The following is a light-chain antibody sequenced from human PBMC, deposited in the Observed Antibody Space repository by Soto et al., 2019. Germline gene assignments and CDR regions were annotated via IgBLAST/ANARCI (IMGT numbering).Light chain of an antibody. Sequence: DIQMTQSPSSVSASVGDTVTITCRANHYIDSWLAWYQQKPGKAPKLLIYDASRLRSGVPSRFSGSRSGTDFTLTISGLQPDDFATYYCQQDYSFPLTFGRGTRLEIK. J-gene: IGKJ5*01. V-gene: IGKV1-12*01. CDR1: HYIDSW. CDR2: DAS. CDR3: QQDYSFPLT.